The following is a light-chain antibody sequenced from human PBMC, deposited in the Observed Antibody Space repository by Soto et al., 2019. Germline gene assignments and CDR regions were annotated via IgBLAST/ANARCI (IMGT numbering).Light chain of an antibody. J-gene: IGLJ1*01. V-gene: IGLV3-1*01. CDR2: QSS. Sequence: SYELTQPPSVSVSPGQTASITCSGDNLGDKHVCWYQQKPGQSPVLVIYQSSKRPSGIPERFSGSNSGNTATLTISETQALDEADYYCQAWDISARVFGTGTKVTVL. CDR1: NLGDKH. CDR3: QAWDISARV.